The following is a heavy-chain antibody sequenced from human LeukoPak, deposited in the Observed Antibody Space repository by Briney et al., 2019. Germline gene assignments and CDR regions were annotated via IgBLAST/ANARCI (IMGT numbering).Heavy chain of an antibody. CDR2: ISSTGNSI. Sequence: GGSLRLSCAASGFTFSFHEMKWVRQAPGKGLEWVSYISSTGNSIYYADSVKGRFTISRDNAKNSLYVQMNSLRGEDTAVYYCARASYDSSGYYRIDIWGQGTMVTVSS. J-gene: IGHJ3*02. CDR3: ARASYDSSGYYRIDI. V-gene: IGHV3-48*03. D-gene: IGHD3-22*01. CDR1: GFTFSFHE.